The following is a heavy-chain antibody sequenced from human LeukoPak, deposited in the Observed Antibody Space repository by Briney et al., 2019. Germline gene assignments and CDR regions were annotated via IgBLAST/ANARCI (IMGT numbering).Heavy chain of an antibody. D-gene: IGHD6-19*01. J-gene: IGHJ4*02. CDR2: ISGSGGST. V-gene: IGHV3-23*01. CDR1: GFTFSSYA. CDR3: AKSSSGGRSIYDY. Sequence: PGGSLRLSCAASGFTFSSYAMSWVRQAPGKGLEWVSAISGSGGSTYYADSVKGRFTTSRDNSKNTLYLQMNSLRAEDTAVYYCAKSSSGGRSIYDYWGQGTLVTVSS.